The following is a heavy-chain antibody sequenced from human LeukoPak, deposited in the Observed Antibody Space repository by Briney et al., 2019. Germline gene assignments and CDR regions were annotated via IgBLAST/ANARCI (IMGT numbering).Heavy chain of an antibody. D-gene: IGHD3-10*01. CDR2: IYYSGST. V-gene: IGHV4-59*01. CDR3: ARTPITMVRGSYYMDV. J-gene: IGHJ6*03. CDR1: GGSISSYY. Sequence: SETLSLTCTVSGGSISSYYWSWIRQPPGKGLEWFGYIYYSGSTNYNPSLKSRVTISVDTSKNQFSLKLSSVTAADTAVYYCARTPITMVRGSYYMDVWGKGTTVTVSS.